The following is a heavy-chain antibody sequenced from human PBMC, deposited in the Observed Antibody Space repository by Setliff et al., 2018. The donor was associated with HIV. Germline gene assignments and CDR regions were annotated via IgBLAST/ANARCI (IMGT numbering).Heavy chain of an antibody. J-gene: IGHJ3*02. D-gene: IGHD3-22*01. CDR2: ISSSSSTI. CDR3: ARDLYYYDDSGYYDAFDI. Sequence: GGSLRLSCAASGFSVSNNFMSWVRQAPGKGLEWVSSISSSSSTIYYADSVKGRFTISRDNAKNSLYLQMNSLRAEDTAVYYCARDLYYYDDSGYYDAFDIWGQGTMGTVSS. CDR1: GFSVSNNF. V-gene: IGHV3-48*01.